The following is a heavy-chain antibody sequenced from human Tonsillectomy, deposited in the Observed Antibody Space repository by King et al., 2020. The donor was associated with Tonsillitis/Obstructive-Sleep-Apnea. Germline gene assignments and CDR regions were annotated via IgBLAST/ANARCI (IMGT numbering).Heavy chain of an antibody. J-gene: IGHJ3*02. CDR2: IYYSGST. V-gene: IGHV4-59*01. CDR3: AREIGYCGGGSCYFGAFDI. D-gene: IGHD2-15*01. CDR1: GGSLSRYY. Sequence: QLQESGPGLVKSSETLSLTCTVSGGSLSRYYWSWIRQPPGKGLEWIGYIYYSGSTNYNPSLNSRATISVDRSKDQFSLELNSVTTADTAMYFCAREIGYCGGGSCYFGAFDIWGRGTMVSVSS.